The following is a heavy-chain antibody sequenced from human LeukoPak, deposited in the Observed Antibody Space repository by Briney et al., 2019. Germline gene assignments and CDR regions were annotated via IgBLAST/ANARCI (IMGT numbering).Heavy chain of an antibody. CDR1: GLTFSGYD. V-gene: IGHV3-30*03. Sequence: GGSLRLSCAASGLTFSGYDMHWVRQAPGKGPEWVAVMSYGGQNERYADSVKGRFTISRDNARNSLYLQMNSLRAEDTAMYYCARDAGNSGYGCDLWGQGTLVTVSS. D-gene: IGHD5-12*01. J-gene: IGHJ5*02. CDR2: MSYGGQNE. CDR3: ARDAGNSGYGCDL.